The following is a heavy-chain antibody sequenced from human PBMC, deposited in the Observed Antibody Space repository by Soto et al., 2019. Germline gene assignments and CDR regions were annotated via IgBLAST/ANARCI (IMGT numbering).Heavy chain of an antibody. Sequence: GGSLRLSCAASGFTFSSSALSWVRQAPGKGLEWVSAIVTTGYTYYADSVRGRFTISRDNSKNTVYLQMDSLRAEDAAIYYCTRDVRFGNRGNRFDPWGQGTLVTVPQ. CDR1: GFTFSSSA. CDR3: TRDVRFGNRGNRFDP. D-gene: IGHD3-10*01. CDR2: IVTTGYT. V-gene: IGHV3-23*01. J-gene: IGHJ5*02.